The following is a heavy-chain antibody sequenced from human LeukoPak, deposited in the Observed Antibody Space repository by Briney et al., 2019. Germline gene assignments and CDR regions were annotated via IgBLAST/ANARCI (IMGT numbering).Heavy chain of an antibody. D-gene: IGHD3-22*01. V-gene: IGHV4-59*02. CDR1: GGSVTAYY. CDR2: IYYSGGT. J-gene: IGHJ3*02. CDR3: ARGGLENGYHSNDGFDI. Sequence: SETLSLTCTVSGGSVTAYYWSWIRQPPGKGLKWIGYIYYSGGTKYNPSLKSRVTMSVDTSRNQFSLKLSSVTAADTAVYYCARGGLENGYHSNDGFDIWGQGTMVTVSS.